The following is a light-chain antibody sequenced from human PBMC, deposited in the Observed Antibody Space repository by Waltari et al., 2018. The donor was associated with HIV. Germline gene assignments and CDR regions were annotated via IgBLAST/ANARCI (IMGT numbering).Light chain of an antibody. CDR2: GAY. CDR3: QQYENWPPIT. J-gene: IGKJ5*01. V-gene: IGKV3D-15*01. CDR1: HNVNFN. Sequence: ELVITQSPATLSVSPGERGTLSFRASHNVNFNLAWYQQKPGQAPRPLIYGAYGRAAGIPARFSGSGSGTEFTLTISSLQSEDFAVYYCQQYENWPPITFGQGTRLEIK.